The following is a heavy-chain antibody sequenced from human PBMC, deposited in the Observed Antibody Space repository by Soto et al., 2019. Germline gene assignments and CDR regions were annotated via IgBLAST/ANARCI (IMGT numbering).Heavy chain of an antibody. CDR2: INHSGST. Sequence: QVQLQQWGAGLLKPSETLSLTCAVYGGSFSGYYWSWIRQPPGKGLEWIGEINHSGSTNYNPSLKSRVTISVDTSKNQFSLKLSSVTAADTAVYYCARGGFKLRYFDWYPGVAFDIWGQGTMVTVSS. J-gene: IGHJ3*02. V-gene: IGHV4-34*01. CDR1: GGSFSGYY. D-gene: IGHD3-9*01. CDR3: ARGGFKLRYFDWYPGVAFDI.